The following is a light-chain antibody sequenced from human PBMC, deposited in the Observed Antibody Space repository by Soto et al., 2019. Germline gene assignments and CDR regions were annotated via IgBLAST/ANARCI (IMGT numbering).Light chain of an antibody. CDR2: GNS. CDR1: RSNIGAGYD. V-gene: IGLV1-40*01. Sequence: QSVLTQPPSVSGAPGQRGTISCTGSRSNIGAGYDVHWYQQLPGTAPKLLIYGNSNRPSGVPDRFSGSKSGTSSSLAITGLQAEDEADYYCQSYDSGLSGSYVFGTGTKVTVL. J-gene: IGLJ1*01. CDR3: QSYDSGLSGSYV.